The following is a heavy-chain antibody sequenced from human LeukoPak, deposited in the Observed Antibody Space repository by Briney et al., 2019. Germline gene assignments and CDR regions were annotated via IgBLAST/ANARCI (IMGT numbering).Heavy chain of an antibody. D-gene: IGHD3-22*01. V-gene: IGHV1-69*13. J-gene: IGHJ4*02. CDR2: IIPIFGTA. CDR1: GGTFSSYA. CDR3: ARLLVGVITTHSGDY. Sequence: GASVKVSCKASGGTFSSYAISWVRQAPGQGLEWMGGIIPIFGTANYAQKFQGRVTITADESTSTAYMELSSLRSEDTAVYYCARLLVGVITTHSGDYWGQGTLVTVSS.